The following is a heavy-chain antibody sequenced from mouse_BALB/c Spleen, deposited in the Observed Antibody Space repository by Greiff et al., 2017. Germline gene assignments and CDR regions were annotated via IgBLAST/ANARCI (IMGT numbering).Heavy chain of an antibody. V-gene: IGHV1-14*01. CDR2: INPYNDGT. J-gene: IGHJ1*01. CDR1: GYTFTSYV. D-gene: IGHD1-1*01. Sequence: LEESGPELVKPGASVKMSCKASGYTFTSYVMHWVKQKPGQGLEWIGYINPYNDGTKYNEKFKGKATLTSDKSSSTAYMELSSLTSEDSAVYYCARDYYGSSPYWYFDVWGAGTTVTVSS. CDR3: ARDYYGSSPYWYFDV.